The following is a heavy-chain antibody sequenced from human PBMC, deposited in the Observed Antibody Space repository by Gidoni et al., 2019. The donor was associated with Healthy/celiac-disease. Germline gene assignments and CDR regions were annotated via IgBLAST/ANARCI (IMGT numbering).Heavy chain of an antibody. D-gene: IGHD3-10*01. J-gene: IGHJ4*02. CDR1: GASISSSNW. V-gene: IGHV4-4*02. Sequence: QVQLQESGPGLVKPSGTLSLTCAVSGASISSSNWCSWVRQPPGKGLEWIGEIYHSGSTNYNPSLKSRVTISVDKSKNQFSLKLSSVTAADTAVYYCASHVLLWFGERDYWGQGTLVTFSS. CDR3: ASHVLLWFGERDY. CDR2: IYHSGST.